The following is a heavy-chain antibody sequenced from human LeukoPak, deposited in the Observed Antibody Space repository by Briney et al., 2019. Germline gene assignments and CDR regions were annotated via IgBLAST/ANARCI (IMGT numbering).Heavy chain of an antibody. J-gene: IGHJ4*02. CDR2: INWSGDNT. CDR3: ARDLSSNWSNLGY. V-gene: IGHV3-20*04. Sequence: GGSLRLSCEDSGFTFADYGLSWVRQAPGKGPQWVAGINWSGDNTFYADSVKGRFTISRDNTKKTLYLQMYNLRGDDTATYYCARDLSSNWSNLGYWGQGTLVTVSS. CDR1: GFTFADYG. D-gene: IGHD6-13*01.